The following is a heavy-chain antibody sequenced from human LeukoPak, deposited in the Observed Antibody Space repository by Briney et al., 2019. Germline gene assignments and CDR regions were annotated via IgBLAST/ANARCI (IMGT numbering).Heavy chain of an antibody. CDR2: IYSSGST. D-gene: IGHD3-22*01. CDR1: GGSISSGSYY. CDR3: ARGLVVTPSNWFDP. Sequence: SSETLSLTCTVSGGSISSGSYYWSWIRQPAGKGLEWIGRIYSSGSTNYNPSLKSRVTISVDTSKNQFSLKLTSVTAADTAVYYCARGLVVTPSNWFDPWGQGNLVTASS. J-gene: IGHJ5*02. V-gene: IGHV4-61*02.